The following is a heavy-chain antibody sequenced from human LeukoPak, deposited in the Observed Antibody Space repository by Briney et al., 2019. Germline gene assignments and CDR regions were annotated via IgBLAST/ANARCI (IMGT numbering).Heavy chain of an antibody. J-gene: IGHJ4*02. Sequence: SETLSLTCTVSGGSISSYYWSWIRQPPGKGLEWIGYIYYSGSTNYNPSLKSRVTISVDTSKNQFSLRLSSVTAEDTAVYYCARYGITIVRGGKYYFDSWGQGTLVTVSS. V-gene: IGHV4-59*08. CDR1: GGSISSYY. CDR2: IYYSGST. CDR3: ARYGITIVRGGKYYFDS. D-gene: IGHD3-10*01.